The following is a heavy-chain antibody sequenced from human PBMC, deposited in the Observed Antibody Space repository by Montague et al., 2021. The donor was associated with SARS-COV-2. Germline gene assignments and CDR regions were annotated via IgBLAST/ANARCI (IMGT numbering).Heavy chain of an antibody. CDR2: TYFASNWNY. D-gene: IGHD3-16*01. CDR1: GDSDGGESAG. Sequence: CAISGDSDGGESAGRSWKGHSPSIHLAWLARTYFASNWNYDYAASVAGRVTVNPDTSNNQVSLELRSVTPEDTAVYYCSRIAFAVIPLWGQGTLVTVSS. V-gene: IGHV6-1*01. J-gene: IGHJ4*02. CDR3: SRIAFAVIPL.